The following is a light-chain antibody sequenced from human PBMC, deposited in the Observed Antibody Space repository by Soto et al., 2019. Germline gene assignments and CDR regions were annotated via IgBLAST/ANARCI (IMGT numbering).Light chain of an antibody. V-gene: IGKV3-20*01. CDR1: QSVYNN. J-gene: IGKJ4*01. CDR2: GAS. Sequence: EIVMTQSPATLSVSPGERATLSCRASQSVYNNLAWYQQKPGQAPRLLIYGASSRATGIPDRFSGSGSGTDFTLTISRLEPEDFAVYYCQQYGSSPLTFGGGTKVDIK. CDR3: QQYGSSPLT.